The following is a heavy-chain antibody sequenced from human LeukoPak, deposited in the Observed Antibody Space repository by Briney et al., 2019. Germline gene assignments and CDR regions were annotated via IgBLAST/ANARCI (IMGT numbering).Heavy chain of an antibody. J-gene: IGHJ4*02. CDR2: FDPEDGET. CDR3: ATFTTTYYYDSSGYYPD. Sequence: ASVKVSCKVSGYTLTELSMHWVRQAPGKGLEWMGGFDPEDGETIYAQKFQGRVTMTEDTSTDTAYMELSSLRSEDTAVYYCATFTTTYYYDSSGYYPDGGQGTLVTVSS. CDR1: GYTLTELS. V-gene: IGHV1-24*01. D-gene: IGHD3-22*01.